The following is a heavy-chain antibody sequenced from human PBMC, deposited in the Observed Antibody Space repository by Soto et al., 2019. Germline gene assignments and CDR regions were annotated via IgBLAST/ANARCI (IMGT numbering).Heavy chain of an antibody. Sequence: PSETLSLTCAVSNFSLSKEYYWGWIRQPPGKGLEWIGSIHQSGSPYHNPSLKSRVTISVDTSKNQFSLKLSSVTAADTAVYYCARSHSSTSWFDPWGQGALVTVSS. CDR1: NFSLSKEYY. CDR2: IHQSGSP. CDR3: ARSHSSTSWFDP. D-gene: IGHD6-13*01. J-gene: IGHJ5*02. V-gene: IGHV4-38-2*01.